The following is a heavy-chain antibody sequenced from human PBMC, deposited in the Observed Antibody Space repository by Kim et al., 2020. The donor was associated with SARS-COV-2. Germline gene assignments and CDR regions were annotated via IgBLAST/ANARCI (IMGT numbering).Heavy chain of an antibody. J-gene: IGHJ6*02. CDR3: ERGHFGLDV. CDR1: GINFRNNW. CDR2: MREDGSGI. V-gene: IGHV3-7*05. Sequence: GVSLRLSCVASGINFRNNWMSWVRQPLGKGLEWVAHMREDGSGIDYADSVKGRFTIFRDNAQNSLYLQMNSLRVDDTAVYYCERGHFGLDVWGQGTTVTVSS.